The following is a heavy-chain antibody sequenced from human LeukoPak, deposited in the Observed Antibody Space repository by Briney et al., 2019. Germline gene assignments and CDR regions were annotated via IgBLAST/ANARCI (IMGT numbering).Heavy chain of an antibody. CDR2: IKSKIDGGTI. D-gene: IGHD3-3*01. J-gene: IGHJ4*02. V-gene: IGHV3-15*01. CDR3: TTAHYILRFLEWSA. CDR1: GFTFSSYS. Sequence: GGSLRLSCAASGFTFSSYSMNWVRQAPGKGLEWVGRIKSKIDGGTIDYAAPVKGRFTVSRDDSKNTLFLQMNSLKTEDTALYYCTTAHYILRFLEWSAWGQGTLVTVSS.